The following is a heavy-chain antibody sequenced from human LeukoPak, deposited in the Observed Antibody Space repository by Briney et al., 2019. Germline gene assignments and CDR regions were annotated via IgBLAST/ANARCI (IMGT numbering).Heavy chain of an antibody. CDR2: ISGSGGST. J-gene: IGHJ5*02. Sequence: GGSLRLSCAASGFTFSSYAMSWVRQAPGKGLEWVSAISGSGGSTYYADSVKRRFTISRDNCKNTLYLQMNSMRAEDTAVYYCAKGAHDCGDPGDWFDPWGRGTLVTVSS. CDR3: AKGAHDCGDPGDWFDP. D-gene: IGHD4-17*01. CDR1: GFTFSSYA. V-gene: IGHV3-23*01.